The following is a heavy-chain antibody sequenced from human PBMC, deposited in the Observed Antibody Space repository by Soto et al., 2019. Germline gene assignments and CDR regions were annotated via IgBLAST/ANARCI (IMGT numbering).Heavy chain of an antibody. CDR3: ERDHYGSGSYDY. CDR1: GGSISSGGYS. V-gene: IGHV4-31*11. CDR2: IYYSGST. J-gene: IGHJ4*02. D-gene: IGHD3-10*01. Sequence: SETLSLTCAVSGGSISSGGYSWSWIRQPPGKGLEWIGYIYYSGSTYYNPSLKSRVTISVDTSKNQFSLKLSSVTAADTAVYYCERDHYGSGSYDYWGQGTLVSVSS.